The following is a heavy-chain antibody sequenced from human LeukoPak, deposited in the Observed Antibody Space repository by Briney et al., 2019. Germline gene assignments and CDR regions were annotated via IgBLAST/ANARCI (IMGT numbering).Heavy chain of an antibody. V-gene: IGHV4-59*01. CDR1: GGSISSFF. D-gene: IGHD1-1*01. Sequence: SETLSLTCTVSGGSISSFFWTWIRQPPGKGLDCIGYIYYNGSTNYSPSLKSRVTMSVDTSKNQFSLKINSVTAADAAVYYCARISPTGGLAYWGPGTLVTVSS. CDR2: IYYNGST. CDR3: ARISPTGGLAY. J-gene: IGHJ4*02.